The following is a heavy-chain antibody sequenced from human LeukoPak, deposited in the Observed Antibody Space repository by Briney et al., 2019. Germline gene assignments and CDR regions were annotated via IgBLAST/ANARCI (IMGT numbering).Heavy chain of an antibody. CDR3: VRRPAAGHY. CDR2: ISYSGSTT. CDR1: GFTFTNFE. V-gene: IGHV3-48*03. Sequence: GGSLRLSCAASGFTFTNFEMNWVRQAPGKGLEWVSYISYSGSTTSYADSVKGRFTISRDNAKNSLYLPMNSLRAEDTAVHCCVRRPAAGHYWGQGTLVTVSS. J-gene: IGHJ4*02. D-gene: IGHD6-13*01.